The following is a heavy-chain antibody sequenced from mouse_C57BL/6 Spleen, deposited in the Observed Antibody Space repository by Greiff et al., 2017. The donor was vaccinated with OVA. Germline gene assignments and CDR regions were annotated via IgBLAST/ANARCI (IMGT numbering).Heavy chain of an antibody. Sequence: QVQLKQPGAELVRPGSSVKLSCKASGYTFTSYWMHWVKQRPIQGLEWIGNIDPSDSETHYNQKFKDKATLTVDKSSSTAYMQLSSLTSEDSAVYYCARWNGTYFDYWGQGTTLTVSS. D-gene: IGHD2-1*01. J-gene: IGHJ2*01. CDR3: ARWNGTYFDY. CDR1: GYTFTSYW. CDR2: IDPSDSET. V-gene: IGHV1-52*01.